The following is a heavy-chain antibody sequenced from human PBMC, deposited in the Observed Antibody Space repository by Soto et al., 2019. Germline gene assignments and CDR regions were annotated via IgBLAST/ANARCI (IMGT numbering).Heavy chain of an antibody. CDR2: IISIFGTA. D-gene: IGHD3-16*01. J-gene: IGHJ6*02. CDR3: ARPGGDGYNRYYYYGMDV. Sequence: SVKVSCKASGGTFSSYAISWGRQAPGQGLEWMGGIISIFGTANYAQKFQGRVTITADKSTSTAYMELSSLRSEDTAVYYCARPGGDGYNRYYYYGMDVWGQGTTVTVSS. CDR1: GGTFSSYA. V-gene: IGHV1-69*06.